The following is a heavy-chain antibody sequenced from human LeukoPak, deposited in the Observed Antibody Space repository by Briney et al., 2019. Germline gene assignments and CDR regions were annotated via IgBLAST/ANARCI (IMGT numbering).Heavy chain of an antibody. CDR3: TRGLVV. J-gene: IGHJ4*02. Sequence: LSLTCAVSGYSISSGYYWGWVRQAPGKGLEWVSDISSGGTTIFYGDSVKGRFTISRDNAKNSLYLQMNSLRDEDTAIYFCTRGLVVWGQGALVTVSS. V-gene: IGHV3-11*04. CDR2: ISSGGTTI. D-gene: IGHD2-2*01. CDR1: GYSISSGYY.